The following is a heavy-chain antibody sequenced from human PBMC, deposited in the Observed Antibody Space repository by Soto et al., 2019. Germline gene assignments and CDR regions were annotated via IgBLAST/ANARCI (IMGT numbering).Heavy chain of an antibody. CDR1: GGTFSSYA. D-gene: IGHD5-12*01. V-gene: IGHV1-69*01. Sequence: QVKLVQSGAEVKKPGSSVKVSCKASGGTFSSYAISWVRQAPGQGLEWMGGIIPIFGTANYAQKFQCRVTITADESTSTAYMDLSSLRSEDTAVYYCARVPRYIGYGKYYYYYGMDVWGQGTPVTVSS. CDR3: ARVPRYIGYGKYYYYYGMDV. CDR2: IIPIFGTA. J-gene: IGHJ6*02.